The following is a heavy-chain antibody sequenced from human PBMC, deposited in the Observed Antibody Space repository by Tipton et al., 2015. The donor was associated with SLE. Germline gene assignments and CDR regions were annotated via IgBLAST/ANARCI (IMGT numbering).Heavy chain of an antibody. D-gene: IGHD2-21*02. CDR3: ASGGGTMTYRPPGPFDT. CDR1: GASFTVFY. J-gene: IGHJ3*02. Sequence: TLSLTCAVSGASFTVFYWSWICQPPGEGLEWFGEIDHAGRTNYNPTLERRVTISVDASRNQFSLKVNSVNAADTAFYYCASGGGTMTYRPPGPFDTWDEGALVIVSS. CDR2: IDHAGRT. V-gene: IGHV4-34*01.